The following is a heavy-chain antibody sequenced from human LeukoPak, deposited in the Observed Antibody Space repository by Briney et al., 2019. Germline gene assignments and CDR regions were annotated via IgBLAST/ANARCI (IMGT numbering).Heavy chain of an antibody. CDR1: GFTFSSYA. CDR3: AKGRLGVTNWFDP. J-gene: IGHJ5*02. Sequence: HPGGSLRLSCAASGFTFSSYAMNWVRQAPGKALEWVSAISASGGSTYYADSVKGRFTISRDNSKNTLYLQMNSLRGEDTAVYYCAKGRLGVTNWFDPWGQGTLVTVSS. V-gene: IGHV3-23*01. CDR2: ISASGGST. D-gene: IGHD2-21*02.